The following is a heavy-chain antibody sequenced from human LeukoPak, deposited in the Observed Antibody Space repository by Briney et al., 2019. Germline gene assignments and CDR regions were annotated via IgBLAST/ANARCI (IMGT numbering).Heavy chain of an antibody. V-gene: IGHV3-11*04. D-gene: IGHD3-3*01. CDR1: GFTFGDYY. CDR2: ISSSDSPI. J-gene: IGHJ6*03. CDR3: ARCEWHYYHYYMDV. Sequence: GGSLRLSCAASGFTFGDYYMSWIRQAPGKGLEWVSYISSSDSPIYYADSVKGRFTISRDNAKNSLFLQMNSLGAEDTAVYYCARCEWHYYHYYMDVWGKGTTVTVSS.